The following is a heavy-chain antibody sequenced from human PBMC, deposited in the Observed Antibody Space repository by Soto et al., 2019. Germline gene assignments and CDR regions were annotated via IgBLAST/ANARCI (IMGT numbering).Heavy chain of an antibody. Sequence: PGGSLRLSCAASGFTFSSYAMSWVRQAPGKGLEWVSAISGSGGSTYYADSVKGRFTISRDNSKNTLYLQMNSLRDEDTAVYYCARDRRWKSPLNSYYYYYGMDVWGQGTTVTVSS. CDR2: ISGSGGST. V-gene: IGHV3-23*01. CDR3: ARDRRWKSPLNSYYYYYGMDV. J-gene: IGHJ6*02. CDR1: GFTFSSYA. D-gene: IGHD1-1*01.